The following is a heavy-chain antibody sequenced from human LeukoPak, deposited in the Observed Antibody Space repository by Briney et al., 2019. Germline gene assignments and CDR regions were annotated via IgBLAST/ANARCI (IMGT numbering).Heavy chain of an antibody. CDR1: GFTFSIYS. Sequence: PGGSLRLSCAASGFTFSIYSMNWVRQAPGKGLEWVSSISSSSSYIYYADSVKGRFTISRDNAKNSLYLQMNSLRAEDTAVYYCARDLSHIAVAGTRSDYWGQGTLVTVSS. D-gene: IGHD6-19*01. CDR2: ISSSSSYI. V-gene: IGHV3-21*01. J-gene: IGHJ4*02. CDR3: ARDLSHIAVAGTRSDY.